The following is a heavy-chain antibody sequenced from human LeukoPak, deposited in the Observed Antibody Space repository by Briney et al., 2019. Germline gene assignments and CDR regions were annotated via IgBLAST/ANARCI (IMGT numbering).Heavy chain of an antibody. CDR2: ISGSGGST. D-gene: IGHD3-10*01. Sequence: GASLRLSCAASGFTFSSYAMSWVRQAPGKGPEWVSAISGSGGSTYYADSVKGRFTISRDNSKNTLYLQMNSLRAEDTAVYYCAKVGVRGRGPWGQGTLVTVSS. CDR1: GFTFSSYA. J-gene: IGHJ5*02. CDR3: AKVGVRGRGP. V-gene: IGHV3-23*01.